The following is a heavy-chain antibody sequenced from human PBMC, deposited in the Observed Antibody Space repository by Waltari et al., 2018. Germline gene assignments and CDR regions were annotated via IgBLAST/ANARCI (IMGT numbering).Heavy chain of an antibody. V-gene: IGHV1-8*02. D-gene: IGHD3-3*01. CDR3: ARGKRFLDWDFDY. CDR1: GGTFSSYA. J-gene: IGHJ4*02. CDR2: MNPNSGNP. Sequence: QVQLVQSGAEVKKPGSSVKVSCKASGGTFSSYAISWVRQAPGQGLEWMGGMNPNSGNPGYAQKFQGRVTMTRNTSISTAYMELSSLRSEDTAVYYCARGKRFLDWDFDYWGQGTLVTVSS.